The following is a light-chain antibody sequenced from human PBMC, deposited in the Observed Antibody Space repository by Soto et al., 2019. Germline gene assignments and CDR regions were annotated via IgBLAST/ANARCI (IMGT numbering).Light chain of an antibody. CDR3: QQYNAWPMT. J-gene: IGKJ3*01. Sequence: EIVMTQSPATLSVSPGERATLSCSASQSVSSNLAWHQQQPGQAPRLLVYGLSTRATGIPARFRSSGSGTEFTHTISSMQSEDFASYYCQQYNAWPMTFGPGTRVDFK. CDR1: QSVSSN. CDR2: GLS. V-gene: IGKV3D-15*01.